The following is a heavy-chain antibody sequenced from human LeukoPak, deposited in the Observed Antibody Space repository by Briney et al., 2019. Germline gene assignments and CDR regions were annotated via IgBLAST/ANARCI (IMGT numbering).Heavy chain of an antibody. CDR1: GFTFSNYW. CDR2: IKKDGSEK. J-gene: IGHJ5*02. D-gene: IGHD6-13*01. CDR3: AREVYSSSFRFDP. V-gene: IGHV3-7*01. Sequence: GGSLRLSCAASGFTFSNYWMTWVRQAPGKGLDWVANIKKDGSEKNYVDSVKGRFTISRDNAKNSLYLQMNSLRAEETAVYYCAREVYSSSFRFDPWGQGTLVTVSS.